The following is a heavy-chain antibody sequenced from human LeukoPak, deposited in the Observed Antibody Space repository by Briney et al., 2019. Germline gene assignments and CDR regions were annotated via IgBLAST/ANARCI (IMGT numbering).Heavy chain of an antibody. J-gene: IGHJ2*01. CDR1: GYGFTSYW. V-gene: IGHV5-51*01. D-gene: IGHD2/OR15-2a*01. CDR3: ARQPEYPNFYFDL. CDR2: SYPGDSET. Sequence: GESLKISCKGSGYGFTSYWIGWVRQMPGKGLEWMGISYPGDSETRYSPSFHGQVTISADNSISTAYLQWSSLKASDTAIYYCARQPEYPNFYFDLWGRGTLVTVSS.